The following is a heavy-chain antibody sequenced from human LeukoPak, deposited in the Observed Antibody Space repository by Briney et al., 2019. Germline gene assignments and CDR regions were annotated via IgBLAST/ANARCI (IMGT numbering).Heavy chain of an antibody. D-gene: IGHD3-22*01. CDR1: GFTFSSYA. Sequence: PGGSLRLSCAASGFTFSSYAMHWVRQAPGKGLEWVAVISYDGSNKYYADSVKGRFTISRGNSKNTLYLQMNSLRAEDTAVYYCARDPVTYYYDSSGYRYFGYWGQGTLVTVSS. CDR2: ISYDGSNK. CDR3: ARDPVTYYYDSSGYRYFGY. J-gene: IGHJ4*02. V-gene: IGHV3-30*04.